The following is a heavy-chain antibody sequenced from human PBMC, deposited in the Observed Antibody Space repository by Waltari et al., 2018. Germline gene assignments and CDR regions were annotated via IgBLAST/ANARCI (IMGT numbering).Heavy chain of an antibody. Sequence: QVQLQESGPGLVTPSQTLSLTCTVSGGSISSGDYSWSWIRQPPGKGLEWIGYIYYSGSTYYNPSLKSRVTISVDTSKNQFSLKLSSVTAADTAVYYCARSLVVVPAAITVDWFDPWGQGTLVTVSS. V-gene: IGHV4-30-4*01. CDR2: IYYSGST. CDR1: GGSISSGDYS. CDR3: ARSLVVVPAAITVDWFDP. J-gene: IGHJ5*02. D-gene: IGHD2-2*01.